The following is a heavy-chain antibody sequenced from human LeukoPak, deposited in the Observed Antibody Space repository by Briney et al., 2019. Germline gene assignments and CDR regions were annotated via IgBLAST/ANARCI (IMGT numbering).Heavy chain of an antibody. CDR2: ISGRGDST. Sequence: GGSLRLSCAASGFTFSRYWMSWVRQAPRKGLEWVSAISGRGDSTYFADSVKGRFTISRDNSKNTLDLQMNSLRAEDTAVYYCANDLTRAVYSAYDFLPNLGNWGQGTLVTVSS. CDR1: GFTFSRYW. CDR3: ANDLTRAVYSAYDFLPNLGN. V-gene: IGHV3-23*01. J-gene: IGHJ4*02. D-gene: IGHD5-12*01.